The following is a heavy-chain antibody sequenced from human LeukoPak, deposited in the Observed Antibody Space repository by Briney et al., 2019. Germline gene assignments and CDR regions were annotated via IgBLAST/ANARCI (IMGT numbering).Heavy chain of an antibody. CDR3: ANDSGRTEYQPHSDAFDI. CDR2: ISGSGGST. CDR1: GFTFSSYA. V-gene: IGHV3-23*01. J-gene: IGHJ3*02. Sequence: GSLRLSCAASGFTFSSYAMSWVRQAPGKGLEWVSAISGSGGSTYYADSVKGRFTISRDNSKNTLYLQMNSLRAEDTAVYYCANDSGRTEYQPHSDAFDIWGQGTMVTVSS. D-gene: IGHD2-2*01.